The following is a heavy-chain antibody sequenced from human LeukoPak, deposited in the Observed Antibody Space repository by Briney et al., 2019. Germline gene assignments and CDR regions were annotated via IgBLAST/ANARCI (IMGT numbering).Heavy chain of an antibody. CDR3: TKDRQGPNQYHMDV. Sequence: PGGSLRLSCAASGLTFSSLWMSWVRQAPGRGPEWVANINQDGGTTYYVASVKGRFTISRDKAKNSLSLQMSSLRAEDTAVYYCTKDRQGPNQYHMDVWGKGTTVTASS. CDR1: GLTFSSLW. CDR2: INQDGGTT. J-gene: IGHJ6*03. V-gene: IGHV3-7*01.